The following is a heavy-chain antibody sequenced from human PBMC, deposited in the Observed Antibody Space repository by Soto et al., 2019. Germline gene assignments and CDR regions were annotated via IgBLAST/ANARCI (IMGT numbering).Heavy chain of an antibody. D-gene: IGHD2-8*01. CDR2: ISGNKMTT. V-gene: IGHV3-23*01. Sequence: GGSLRLSCVASGFSFSEYGMSGVRQTPQKTLEWVASISGNKMTTFYPDSVKGRFTISRDNSRNTLYLQMNSLRAEDTAVYYCAKDSNFGGMDVWGQGTTVTVSS. CDR3: AKDSNFGGMDV. J-gene: IGHJ6*02. CDR1: GFSFSEYG.